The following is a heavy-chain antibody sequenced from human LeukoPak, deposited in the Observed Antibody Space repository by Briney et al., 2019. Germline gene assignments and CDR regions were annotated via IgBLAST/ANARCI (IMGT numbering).Heavy chain of an antibody. CDR3: AREVIFGVSYDY. D-gene: IGHD3-3*01. CDR1: GYTFTGYY. Sequence: ASVKVSCKASGYTFTGYYMHWVRQAPGQGLEWMGWINPNSGGTNYARKFQGRVTMTRDTSISTAYMELSRLRSDNTAVYYCAREVIFGVSYDYWGQGTLVTVSS. J-gene: IGHJ4*02. V-gene: IGHV1-2*02. CDR2: INPNSGGT.